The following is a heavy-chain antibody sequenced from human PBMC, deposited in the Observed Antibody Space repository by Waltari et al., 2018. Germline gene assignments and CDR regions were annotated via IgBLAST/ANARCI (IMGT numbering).Heavy chain of an antibody. CDR2: ISSQSTTM. CDR3: AREPLIGSVHGMDV. Sequence: VQLVESGGGLVQPGGSLILSCAASGFNFNIYTMNWVSRAPGKGLEWISYISSQSTTMYYADSVNDRFTISRDNAKNSLYLQMNSLRAEDTAVYYCAREPLIGSVHGMDVWGQGTTVTVSS. CDR1: GFNFNIYT. V-gene: IGHV3-48*01. J-gene: IGHJ6*02. D-gene: IGHD1-20*01.